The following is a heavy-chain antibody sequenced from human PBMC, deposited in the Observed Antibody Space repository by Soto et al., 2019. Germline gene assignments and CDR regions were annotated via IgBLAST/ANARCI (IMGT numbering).Heavy chain of an antibody. D-gene: IGHD6-13*01. J-gene: IGHJ2*01. CDR3: ARDRGEYTSSWFWYFSH. Sequence: SETLSLTCSVSGASISSFNWNWVRQPAGKGPEWVGRLNIAGTINYNPSLKSRITMSMDTSKNQISLHLRSVTAADTAIYYCARDRGEYTSSWFWYFSHWGHGTLVTVS. CDR2: LNIAGTI. V-gene: IGHV4-4*07. CDR1: GASISSFN.